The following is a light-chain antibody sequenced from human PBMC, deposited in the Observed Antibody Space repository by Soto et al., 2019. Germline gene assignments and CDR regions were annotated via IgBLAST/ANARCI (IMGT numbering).Light chain of an antibody. CDR1: STVVGGYNY. CDR3: ISYTSSDTYV. CDR2: DVT. V-gene: IGLV2-14*01. Sequence: QSVLTQPASVSGSPGQSITISCTGTSTVVGGYNYVSWYQQHPGKAPKLMIYDVTSRPSGVSNRFSGSKSGNTASLIISGLQAEDEADYYCISYTSSDTYVFGTGTKVTVL. J-gene: IGLJ1*01.